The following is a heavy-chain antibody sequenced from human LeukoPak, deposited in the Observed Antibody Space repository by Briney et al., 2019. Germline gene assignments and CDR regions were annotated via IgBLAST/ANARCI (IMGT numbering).Heavy chain of an antibody. CDR2: INHSGAT. Sequence: PSETLSLTCAVYGGSFSGYYWSWVRQPPGKGLEWIGEINHSGATNYNPSLKSRVTISVDTSKNPFSLKLSSVTAADTAVYYCARGSDYYYYGMDVWGKGTTVTVSS. V-gene: IGHV4-34*01. J-gene: IGHJ6*04. CDR3: ARGSDYYYYGMDV. CDR1: GGSFSGYY.